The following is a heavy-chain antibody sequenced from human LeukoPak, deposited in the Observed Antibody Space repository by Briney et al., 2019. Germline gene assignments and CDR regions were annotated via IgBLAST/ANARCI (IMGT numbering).Heavy chain of an antibody. CDR3: ARHPARGIATTYYYGMDV. CDR1: GGSISSYY. V-gene: IGHV4-59*08. CDR2: IYYSGST. Sequence: SETLSLTCTVSGGSISSYYWSWIRQPPGKGLEWIGYIYYSGSTYYNPSLKSRVTISVDTSKNQFSLKLSSVTAADTAVYYCARHPARGIATTYYYGMDVWGQGTTVTVSS. D-gene: IGHD6-13*01. J-gene: IGHJ6*02.